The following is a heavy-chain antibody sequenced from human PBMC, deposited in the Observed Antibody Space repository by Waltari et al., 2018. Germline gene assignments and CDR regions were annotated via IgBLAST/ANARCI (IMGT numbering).Heavy chain of an antibody. CDR3: ARGPLTIFGVVGPADYYYMDV. V-gene: IGHV3-30-3*01. D-gene: IGHD3-3*01. Sequence: QVQLVESGGGVVQPGRSLRLSCAASGFTFISYAMHWVRQAPGKGLERVAVISYDGSNKYYADSVKGRFTISRGNSKNTLYLQMNSLRAEDTAVYYCARGPLTIFGVVGPADYYYMDVWGKGTTVTISS. CDR1: GFTFISYA. J-gene: IGHJ6*03. CDR2: ISYDGSNK.